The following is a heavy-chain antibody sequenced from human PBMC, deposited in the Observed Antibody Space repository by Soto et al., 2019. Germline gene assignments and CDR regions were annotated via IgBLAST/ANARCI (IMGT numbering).Heavy chain of an antibody. J-gene: IGHJ4*02. CDR3: ARRARGNWALDY. Sequence: GESLKISCKGSGYSFTSYWISWVRQMPGKGLEWMGRIDPSDSYTNYSPSFQGHVTISADKSISTAYLQWTSLKASDTAIYFCARRARGNWALDYWGQGTQVTVSS. V-gene: IGHV5-10-1*01. D-gene: IGHD3-16*01. CDR2: IDPSDSYT. CDR1: GYSFTSYW.